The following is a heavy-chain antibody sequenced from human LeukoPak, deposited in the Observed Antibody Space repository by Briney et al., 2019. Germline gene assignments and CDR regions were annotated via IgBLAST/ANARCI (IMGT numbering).Heavy chain of an antibody. CDR3: ARVGDSSGYYSFDY. Sequence: GGSLRLSCAASGFTFSSYSMNWVRQAPGKGLEWVSSISSSSSYISYADSVKGRFTISRDNAKNSLYLQMNSLRAEDTAVYYCARVGDSSGYYSFDYWGQGTLVTVSS. D-gene: IGHD3-22*01. J-gene: IGHJ4*02. CDR2: ISSSSSYI. CDR1: GFTFSSYS. V-gene: IGHV3-21*01.